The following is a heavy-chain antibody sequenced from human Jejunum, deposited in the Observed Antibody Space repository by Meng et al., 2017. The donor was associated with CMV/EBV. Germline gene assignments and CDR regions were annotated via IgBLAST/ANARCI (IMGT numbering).Heavy chain of an antibody. Sequence: AAPGFTFASYWMSWVRQAPGKRPEFVANINQDGSIRSYLGSVKGRFTISRDNAKASFWLQMDNLRPEDTAMYYCARDPAYSSFDYWGQGTLVTVSS. CDR1: GFTFASYW. V-gene: IGHV3-7*01. CDR2: INQDGSIR. CDR3: ARDPAYSSFDY. J-gene: IGHJ4*02. D-gene: IGHD4-11*01.